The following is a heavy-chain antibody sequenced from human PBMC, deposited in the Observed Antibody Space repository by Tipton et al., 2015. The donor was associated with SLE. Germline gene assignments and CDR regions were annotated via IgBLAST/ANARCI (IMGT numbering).Heavy chain of an antibody. CDR1: GFTFSRYS. D-gene: IGHD1-1*01. CDR3: ARDYLDGAPSDAFDI. V-gene: IGHV3-21*01. Sequence: SLRLSCAASGFTFSRYSMNWVRQAPGKGLEGVSCISSSSSYIYYADSVKGRFTISRDNAKNSLYLQMNSLRAEDTAVYYCARDYLDGAPSDAFDIWGQGTMVTVSS. J-gene: IGHJ3*02. CDR2: ISSSSSYI.